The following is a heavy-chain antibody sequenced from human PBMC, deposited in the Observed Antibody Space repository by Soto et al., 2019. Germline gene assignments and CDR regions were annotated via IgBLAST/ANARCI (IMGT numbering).Heavy chain of an antibody. D-gene: IGHD4-17*01. CDR1: GFTFSSYG. J-gene: IGHJ4*02. CDR3: ARHDYGDYWGLDY. CDR2: IWYDGRNK. V-gene: IGHV3-33*01. Sequence: QVQLVESGGGVVQPGRSLRLSCAASGFTFSSYGMHWVRQAPGKGLEWVAVIWYDGRNKYYADSVKGRFTISRDNSKNTLYLQMNSLRAEDTAVYYCARHDYGDYWGLDYWGQGTLVTVSS.